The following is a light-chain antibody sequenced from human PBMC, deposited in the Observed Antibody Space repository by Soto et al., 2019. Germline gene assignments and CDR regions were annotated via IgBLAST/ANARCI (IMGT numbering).Light chain of an antibody. J-gene: IGKJ5*01. CDR2: GAS. CDR1: QIVTID. CDR3: QQYNQWPLT. V-gene: IGKV3-15*01. Sequence: EVVVTQSRVTLSVSRGERATLSCRASQIVTIDLAWYQQQPVQAPSLLIFGASTRATGIPARFSGTGSGTEFALTISSLQSEDFAVYYCQQYNQWPLTFGKGTRLETK.